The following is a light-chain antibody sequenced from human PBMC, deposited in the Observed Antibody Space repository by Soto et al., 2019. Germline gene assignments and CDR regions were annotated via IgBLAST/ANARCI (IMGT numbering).Light chain of an antibody. CDR3: CSYAGSYTLTV. V-gene: IGLV2-11*01. CDR2: DVS. Sequence: QSVLTQPRSVSGSPGQSVTISCTGSSSDVGGYNYVSWYQQHPGKAPKLMIYDVSKRPSGVPDRFSGSKSGNTASLTISGLXAEDEADYYCCSYAGSYTLTVFGTGTKVTVL. J-gene: IGLJ1*01. CDR1: SSDVGGYNY.